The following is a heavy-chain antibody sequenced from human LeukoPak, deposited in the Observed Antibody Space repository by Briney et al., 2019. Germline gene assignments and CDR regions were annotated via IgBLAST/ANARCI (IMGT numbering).Heavy chain of an antibody. V-gene: IGHV3-23*01. CDR3: AKVGGSSWYYYYYGMDV. CDR2: ISGSGGST. CDR1: GFTFSSYA. J-gene: IGHJ6*02. Sequence: GGSLRLSCAASGFTFSSYAMSWVRQAPGKGLEWISAISGSGGSTYYADSVKGRFTISRDNSKNTLYLQMNSLRAEDTAVYYCAKVGGSSWYYYYYGMDVWGQGTTVTVSS. D-gene: IGHD6-13*01.